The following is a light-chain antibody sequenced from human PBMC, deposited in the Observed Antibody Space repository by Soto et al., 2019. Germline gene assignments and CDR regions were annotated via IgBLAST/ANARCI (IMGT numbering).Light chain of an antibody. V-gene: IGLV2-14*01. Sequence: SALTQPASLSGSPGQSITISCTGSSSDVGGYNYVSWYQQYPGKAPKLIIYHVSNPPSGVSDRFSGSKSGNSASLTISGLQAEDEADYYCSSYTTTSTYVFGTGTKVTVL. J-gene: IGLJ1*01. CDR2: HVS. CDR3: SSYTTTSTYV. CDR1: SSDVGGYNY.